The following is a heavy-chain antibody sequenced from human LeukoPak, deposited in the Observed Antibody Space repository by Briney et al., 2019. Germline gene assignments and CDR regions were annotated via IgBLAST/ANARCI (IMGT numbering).Heavy chain of an antibody. D-gene: IGHD3-3*01. V-gene: IGHV1-69*01. J-gene: IGHJ6*02. CDR3: ARVLRFLEWPPYYYYYYGMDV. Sequence: SVKVSCKASGGTFSSYAISWVRQAPGQGLEWMGGIILIFGTANYAQKFQGRVTITADESTSTAYMELSSLRSEDTAVYYCARVLRFLEWPPYYYYYYGMDVWGQGTTVTVSS. CDR2: IILIFGTA. CDR1: GGTFSSYA.